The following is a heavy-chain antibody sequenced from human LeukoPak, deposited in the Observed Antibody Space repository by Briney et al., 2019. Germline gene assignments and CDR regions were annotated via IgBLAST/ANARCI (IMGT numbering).Heavy chain of an antibody. J-gene: IGHJ1*01. V-gene: IGHV3-30*18. CDR3: AKEPTSYSSGWYFHH. CDR1: GFSVSSNY. Sequence: PGGSLRLSCAASGFSVSSNYMSWVRQAPGKGLEWVAVISHDGTTKFYADSVKGRFTISRDNSKNTLDLQMYSLRAEDTAVYYCAKEPTSYSSGWYFHHWGQGTLVTVSS. D-gene: IGHD6-25*01. CDR2: ISHDGTTK.